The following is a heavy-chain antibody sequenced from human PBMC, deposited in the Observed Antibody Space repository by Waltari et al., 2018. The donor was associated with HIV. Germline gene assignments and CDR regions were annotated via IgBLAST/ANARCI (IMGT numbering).Heavy chain of an antibody. V-gene: IGHV4-39*01. CDR3: ARHEGWFDP. CDR2: IYYSGST. CDR1: GGSISRSSYY. J-gene: IGHJ5*02. Sequence: QLQLQKSGPGLVKPSEPLSLPCTVSGGSISRSSYYWGWIRQPPGKGLEWIGSIYYSGSTYYNPSIKSRVTISVDTSKNQFSLKLSSVTAADTAVYYCARHEGWFDPWGQGTLVTVSS.